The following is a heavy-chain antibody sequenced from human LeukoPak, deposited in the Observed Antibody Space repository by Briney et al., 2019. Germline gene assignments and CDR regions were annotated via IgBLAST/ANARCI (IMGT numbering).Heavy chain of an antibody. V-gene: IGHV3-21*01. Sequence: PGGSLRLSCAASGFTFSSYSMNWVRQAPGKGLEWVSSISSSNTYINYADSVKGRFTISRDNAKNSLYLQMNSLRAEDTAVYYCARELDPLDYWGQGTLVTVSS. CDR1: GFTFSSYS. J-gene: IGHJ4*02. CDR2: ISSSNTYI. D-gene: IGHD1-1*01. CDR3: ARELDPLDY.